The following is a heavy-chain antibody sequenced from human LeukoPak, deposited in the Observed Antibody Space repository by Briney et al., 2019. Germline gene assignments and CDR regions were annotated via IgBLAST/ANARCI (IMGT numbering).Heavy chain of an antibody. Sequence: PGGSLRLSCAASGFTFDDYAMHWVRQAPGKGLEWVSGISWNSGSIGYADSVKGRFTISRDNAKNSLYLQMNSLRAEDTALYYCAKDNYSSGLLWYFQHWGQGTLVTVSS. CDR3: AKDNYSSGLLWYFQH. CDR2: ISWNSGSI. V-gene: IGHV3-9*01. J-gene: IGHJ1*01. CDR1: GFTFDDYA. D-gene: IGHD6-19*01.